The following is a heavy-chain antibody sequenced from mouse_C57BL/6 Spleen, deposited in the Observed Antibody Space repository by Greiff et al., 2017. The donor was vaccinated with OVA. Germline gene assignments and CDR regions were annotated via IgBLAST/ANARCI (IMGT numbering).Heavy chain of an antibody. CDR3: ARGGDDENFDV. D-gene: IGHD2-2*01. CDR2: IDPSDSET. J-gene: IGHJ1*03. V-gene: IGHV1-52*01. CDR1: GYTFTSYW. Sequence: QVQLQQPGAELVRPGSSVKLSCKASGYTFTSYWMHWVKQRPIQGLEWIGNIDPSDSETHYNQKFKDKATLTVDKSSSTAYMQLSSLTSEDSAVYYCARGGDDENFDVWGTGTTVTVSS.